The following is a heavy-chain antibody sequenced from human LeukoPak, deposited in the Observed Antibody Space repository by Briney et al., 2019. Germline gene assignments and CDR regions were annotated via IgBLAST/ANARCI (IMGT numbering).Heavy chain of an antibody. V-gene: IGHV3-21*01. CDR3: ASEDYYDSSAYYYRNFQH. CDR1: GFTFSDYS. J-gene: IGHJ1*01. D-gene: IGHD3-22*01. Sequence: PGGSLRLSCVASGFTFSDYSMNWVRQAPGKGLEWVSYISSGGSYIFYADSVRGRFTISRDNAKNSLYLQMNSLRAEDTAVYYCASEDYYDSSAYYYRNFQHWGQGTLVTVSS. CDR2: ISSGGSYI.